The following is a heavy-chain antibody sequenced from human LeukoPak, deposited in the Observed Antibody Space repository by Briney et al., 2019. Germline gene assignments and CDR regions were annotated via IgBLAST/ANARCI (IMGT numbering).Heavy chain of an antibody. D-gene: IGHD3-22*01. J-gene: IGHJ4*02. CDR1: GGTFSSYA. CDR3: ARDSPYDSSGYDY. CDR2: IIPIFGTA. Sequence: SVKVSCKASGGTFSSYAISWVRQAPGQGLEWMGRIIPIFGTANYAQKFQGRVTITTDESTSTAYMELSSLRSEDTAVYYCARDSPYDSSGYDYWGQETLVTVSS. V-gene: IGHV1-69*05.